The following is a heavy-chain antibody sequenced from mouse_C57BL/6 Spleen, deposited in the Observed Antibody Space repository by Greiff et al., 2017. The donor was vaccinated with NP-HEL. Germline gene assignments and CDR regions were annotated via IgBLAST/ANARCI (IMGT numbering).Heavy chain of an antibody. Sequence: QVQLQQSGAELARPGASVKLSCKASGYTFTSYGISWVKQRTGQGLEWIGEIYPRSGNTYYNEKFKGKATLTADKSSSTAYMELRSLTSEDSAVYFCARHLWYPWDYAMDYWGQGTSVTVSS. J-gene: IGHJ4*01. V-gene: IGHV1-81*01. CDR2: IYPRSGNT. CDR1: GYTFTSYG. D-gene: IGHD2-1*01. CDR3: ARHLWYPWDYAMDY.